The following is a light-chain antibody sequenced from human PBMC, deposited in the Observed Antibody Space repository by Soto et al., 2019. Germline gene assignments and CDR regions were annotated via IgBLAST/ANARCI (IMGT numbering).Light chain of an antibody. Sequence: QSVLTQPPSASGTPGQRVTISCSGSSSNIGGNTVNWYQQLPGTAPKLLIYGNDQRPSGVPDRFSGSKSGTSASLAISGLQSEDEADYDCAAWDDSLNAFVFGTGTKLTVL. CDR3: AAWDDSLNAFV. CDR1: SSNIGGNT. CDR2: GND. V-gene: IGLV1-44*01. J-gene: IGLJ1*01.